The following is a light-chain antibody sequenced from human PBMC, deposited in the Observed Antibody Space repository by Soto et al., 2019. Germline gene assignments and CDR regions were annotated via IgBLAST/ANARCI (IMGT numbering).Light chain of an antibody. CDR3: SSYAGSNNFV. V-gene: IGLV2-14*01. CDR1: SIDVGGYDY. CDR2: EVT. Sequence: QSALTQPASVSGSPGQSITISCTGTSIDVGGYDYVSWYQHHPGKAPKLIIYEVTNRPSGVSDRFSGSKSGNTASLTISGLQAEDEADYYCSSYAGSNNFVFGTGTKLTVL. J-gene: IGLJ1*01.